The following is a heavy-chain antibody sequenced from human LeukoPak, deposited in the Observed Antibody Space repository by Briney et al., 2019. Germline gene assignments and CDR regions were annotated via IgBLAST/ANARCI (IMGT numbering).Heavy chain of an antibody. D-gene: IGHD6-13*01. CDR1: GFTFSSYW. CDR2: IEQDGSEK. V-gene: IGHV3-7*01. CDR3: ARDGTAPGLYFDL. J-gene: IGHJ4*01. Sequence: GESLRLSCAASGFTFSSYWMSWVRQAPGKGLEWVANIEQDGSEKYYVDSVKGRFIISRDNAKNSLYLQMSSLRAEDTAVYYCARDGTAPGLYFDLWGQGTLVTVSS.